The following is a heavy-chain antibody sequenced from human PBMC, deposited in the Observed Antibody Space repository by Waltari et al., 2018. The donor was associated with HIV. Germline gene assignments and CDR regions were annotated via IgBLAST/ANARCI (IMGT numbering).Heavy chain of an antibody. J-gene: IGHJ6*02. CDR3: TASGV. Sequence: EVQLVESGGGLVKPGGSLGLSCSASGFIVTDAWMTWVRQAPGKGLEWVGRIKRNSDGGTIDYAAPVKGRFTILRDDSKNTLHLQMNNLKTEDTAVYYCTASGVWGQVTTVTVSS. CDR1: GFIVTDAW. D-gene: IGHD3-10*01. CDR2: IKRNSDGGTI. V-gene: IGHV3-15*01.